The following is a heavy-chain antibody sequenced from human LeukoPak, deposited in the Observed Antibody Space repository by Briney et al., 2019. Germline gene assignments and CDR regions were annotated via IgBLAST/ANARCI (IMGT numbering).Heavy chain of an antibody. CDR2: IWYDGSNK. J-gene: IGHJ4*02. CDR1: GFTFSSYG. V-gene: IGHV3-33*01. Sequence: GGSLRLSCAASGFTFSSYGMHWVRQAPGKGLEWAAVIWYDGSNKYYADSVKGRFTISRDNSKNTLYLQMNSLRAEDTAVYYCARFYGDYAPDYWGQGTLVTVSS. D-gene: IGHD4-17*01. CDR3: ARFYGDYAPDY.